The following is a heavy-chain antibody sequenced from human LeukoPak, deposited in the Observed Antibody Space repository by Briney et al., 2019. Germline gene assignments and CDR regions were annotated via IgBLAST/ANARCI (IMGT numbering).Heavy chain of an antibody. CDR1: GESFSGYY. V-gene: IGHV4-34*01. CDR3: ARLGVVIAPYYYYYMDV. D-gene: IGHD3-3*01. Sequence: SETLSLTCAVYGESFSGYYWSWIRQPPGKGLEWIGEINHSGSTNYNPSLKSRVTISVDTSKNQFSLKLSSVTAADTAVYYCARLGVVIAPYYYYYMDVWGKGTTVTVSS. CDR2: INHSGST. J-gene: IGHJ6*03.